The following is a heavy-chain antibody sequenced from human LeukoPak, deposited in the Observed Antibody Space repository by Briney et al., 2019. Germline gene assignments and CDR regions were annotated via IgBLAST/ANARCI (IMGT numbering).Heavy chain of an antibody. CDR2: VENYGRT. CDR3: ARGPPYIVVVTAIGFFDY. D-gene: IGHD2-21*02. Sequence: SETLSLTCTVSGGSISSHYWSWIRQPPGKGLEWIGYVENYGRTECIPSLQSRVTLSVDTSKNQFSLKLSSVTAADTAVYYCARGPPYIVVVTAIGFFDYWGQGTLVTVSS. J-gene: IGHJ4*02. CDR1: GGSISSHY. V-gene: IGHV4-59*11.